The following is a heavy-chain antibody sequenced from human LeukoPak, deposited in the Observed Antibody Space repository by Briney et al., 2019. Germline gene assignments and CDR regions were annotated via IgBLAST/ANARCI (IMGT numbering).Heavy chain of an antibody. D-gene: IGHD6-19*01. J-gene: IGHJ4*02. V-gene: IGHV3-66*01. CDR3: ARFTAVAGFDY. CDR1: GFTVSSNY. CDR2: IYSGGST. Sequence: PGGSLRLSCAASGFTVSSNYMSWVRQAPGKGLGWVSVIYSGGSTYYADSVKGRFTISRDNSKNTLYLQMNSLRAEDTAVYYCARFTAVAGFDYWGQGTLVTVSS.